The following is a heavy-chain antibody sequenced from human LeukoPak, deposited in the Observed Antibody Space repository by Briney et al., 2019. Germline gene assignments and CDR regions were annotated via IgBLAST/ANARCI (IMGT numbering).Heavy chain of an antibody. Sequence: AGGSLRLSCAASGFTFSSYGMHWVRQAPGKGLEWVAFIRYDGSNKYYADSVKGRFTISRDNSKNTLYLQMNSLRAEDTAVYYCAKDGQLWLRHLFDYWGQGTLVTVSS. CDR1: GFTFSSYG. V-gene: IGHV3-30*02. CDR3: AKDGQLWLRHLFDY. CDR2: IRYDGSNK. D-gene: IGHD5-18*01. J-gene: IGHJ4*02.